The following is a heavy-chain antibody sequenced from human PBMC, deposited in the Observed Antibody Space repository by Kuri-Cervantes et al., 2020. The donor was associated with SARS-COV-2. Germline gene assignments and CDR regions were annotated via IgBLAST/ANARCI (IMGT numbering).Heavy chain of an antibody. CDR3: ARGVGAAVAGTLITIYYYYGMDV. V-gene: IGHV4-59*12. Sequence: SETLSLTCTVSDGSISSYYWSWIRQPPGKGLEWIGYIYYSGTTNYNPSLKSRVTISVDTSKNQFSLKLSSVTAADTAVYYCARGVGAAVAGTLITIYYYYGMDVWGQGTTVTVSS. J-gene: IGHJ6*02. CDR2: IYYSGTT. CDR1: DGSISSYY. D-gene: IGHD6-19*01.